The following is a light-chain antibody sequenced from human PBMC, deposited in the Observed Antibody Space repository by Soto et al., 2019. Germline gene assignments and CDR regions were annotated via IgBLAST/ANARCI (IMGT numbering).Light chain of an antibody. V-gene: IGLV3-21*04. CDR2: YDS. Sequence: SYELTQPPSVSVAPGKTARITCGGNNIGSKSVHWYQQKPGQAPVLVIYYDSDRPSGIPERFSGSSSGNTATLTISRVEAGDEADYYCQVWDSSSDLPVFGGGTQLTVL. CDR3: QVWDSSSDLPV. J-gene: IGLJ2*01. CDR1: NIGSKS.